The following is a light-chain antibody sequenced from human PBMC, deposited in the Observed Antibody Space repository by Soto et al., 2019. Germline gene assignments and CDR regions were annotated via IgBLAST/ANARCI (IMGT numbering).Light chain of an antibody. Sequence: EIVITQSPATLSVSPGERATLSCRSSQSVSSNLAWYQQKPGQAPRLLIYGASTRATGIPARFSGSGSGTEFTLTISSLQSEDFAVYYCQQYNNWPPEWTFGQGTKVDIK. J-gene: IGKJ1*01. CDR3: QQYNNWPPEWT. V-gene: IGKV3-15*01. CDR2: GAS. CDR1: QSVSSN.